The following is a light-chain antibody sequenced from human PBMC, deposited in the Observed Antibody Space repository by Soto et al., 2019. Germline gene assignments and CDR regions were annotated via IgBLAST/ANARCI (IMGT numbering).Light chain of an antibody. Sequence: SVLTQPPSASGSPGQRVTISCSGSTSNIGSNAVYWYQQVPGTAPKLLIQSSSQRPSGVPDRFSGSKSGTSASLAISGPQSEDEGDYYCATWDDNVYVFGTGTKVTVL. CDR2: SSS. J-gene: IGLJ1*01. V-gene: IGLV1-44*01. CDR3: ATWDDNVYV. CDR1: TSNIGSNA.